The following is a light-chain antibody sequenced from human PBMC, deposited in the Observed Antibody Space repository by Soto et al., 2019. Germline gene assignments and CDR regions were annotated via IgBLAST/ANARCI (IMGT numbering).Light chain of an antibody. CDR1: QSISTY. J-gene: IGKJ1*01. V-gene: IGKV1-5*03. CDR3: QQYDSYSPT. CDR2: KAS. Sequence: DIQMTQSPSALSESIGDRVTITCRASQSISTYLAWFHQKPGKAPKLLIYKASSLQSGVPSRFCASGSGTEFTLTISSLQPDDSATYYCQQYDSYSPTFGQGTKVEIK.